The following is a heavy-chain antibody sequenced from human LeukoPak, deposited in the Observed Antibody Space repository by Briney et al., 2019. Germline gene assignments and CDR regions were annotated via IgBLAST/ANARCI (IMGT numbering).Heavy chain of an antibody. D-gene: IGHD1-26*01. CDR1: GGSISSGGYY. Sequence: SQTLSLTCTVSGGSISSGGYYWSWIRQPPGKGLEWIGYIYHSGSTYYNPSLKSRVTISVDRSKNQFSLKLSSVTAADTAVYYCARAVWEGEGSYFDYWGQGTLVTLSS. CDR3: ARAVWEGEGSYFDY. V-gene: IGHV4-30-2*01. J-gene: IGHJ4*02. CDR2: IYHSGST.